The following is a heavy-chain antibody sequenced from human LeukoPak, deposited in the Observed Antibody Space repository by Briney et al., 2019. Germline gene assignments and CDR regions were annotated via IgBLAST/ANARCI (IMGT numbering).Heavy chain of an antibody. V-gene: IGHV1-18*01. CDR2: ISAYNGNT. J-gene: IGHJ4*02. Sequence: ASVKVSCKASGYTFTSYGISWVRQAPGQGLEWMGWISAYNGNTNYAQKLQGRATMTTDTSTSTAYMELRTLRSDDTAVYYCARSRSGWSFGAPYFDYWGQGTLVTVSS. CDR1: GYTFTSYG. CDR3: ARSRSGWSFGAPYFDY. D-gene: IGHD6-19*01.